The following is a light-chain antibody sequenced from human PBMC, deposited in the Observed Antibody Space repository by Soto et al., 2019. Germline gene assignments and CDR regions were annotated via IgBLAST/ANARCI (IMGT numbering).Light chain of an antibody. J-gene: IGLJ2*01. CDR2: RNN. CDR3: QSYDSSLSGYVV. Sequence: QSVLTQPPSVSGAAGQRVTISCTGSSSNIGAGYDVNWYQQLPGIAPKLLIYRNNNRPSGVPDRFSGSKSGNSASLAITGLQAEDEADYYCQSYDSSLSGYVVFGGRTKLTVL. CDR1: SSNIGAGYD. V-gene: IGLV1-40*01.